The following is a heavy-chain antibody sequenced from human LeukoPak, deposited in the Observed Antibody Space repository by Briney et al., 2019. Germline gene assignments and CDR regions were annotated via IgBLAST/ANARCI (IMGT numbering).Heavy chain of an antibody. D-gene: IGHD3-22*01. J-gene: IGHJ5*02. CDR3: AITYYYDSSGYRNWFDP. Sequence: PSETLSLTCAVYGGSFSGYYWSWTRQPPGKGLEWIGEINHSGSTNYNPSLKSRVTISVDTSKNQFSLKLSSVTAADTAVYYCAITYYYDSSGYRNWFDPWGQGTLVTVSS. CDR2: INHSGST. V-gene: IGHV4-34*01. CDR1: GGSFSGYY.